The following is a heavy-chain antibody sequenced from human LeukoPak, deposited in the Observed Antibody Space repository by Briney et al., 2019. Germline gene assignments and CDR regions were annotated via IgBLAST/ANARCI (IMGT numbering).Heavy chain of an antibody. CDR1: GFTFSSYW. CDR2: INSERSST. V-gene: IGHV3-74*01. Sequence: GGSLRLSCAASGFTFSSYWMHWVRQAPGKGLGWVSRINSERSSTSYAHAVKGRFTISRDNAKNTLYLQMNSQRAEDTAVYYCARGGVMQQLVLGKNPFDNWGQGALVTVSS. D-gene: IGHD6-13*01. CDR3: ARGGVMQQLVLGKNPFDN. J-gene: IGHJ4*02.